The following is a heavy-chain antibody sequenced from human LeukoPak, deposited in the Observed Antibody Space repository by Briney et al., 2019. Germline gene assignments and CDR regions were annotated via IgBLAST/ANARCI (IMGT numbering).Heavy chain of an antibody. Sequence: GASVKVSSKASGGTFSSYAISWVRQAPGQGLEWMGRIIPIFGTANYAQKFQGRVTITTDESTSTAYMELSSLRSEDTAVYYCAICDSSGYYFVNAFDIWGEGTIVSVSS. CDR1: GGTFSSYA. CDR2: IIPIFGTA. D-gene: IGHD3-22*01. V-gene: IGHV1-69*05. J-gene: IGHJ3*02. CDR3: AICDSSGYYFVNAFDI.